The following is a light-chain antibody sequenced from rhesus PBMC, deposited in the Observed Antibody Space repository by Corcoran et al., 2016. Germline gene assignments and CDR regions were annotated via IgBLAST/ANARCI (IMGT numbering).Light chain of an antibody. Sequence: DIQMTQSPSSLSASVGDRVSITCQASHGISNWLAWYQQKPGKAPKLLIYAASSLQSGVPSRFSGSGPGTDFTRTISSLQPEDSEAYYCQQHSSHPDSFGQGTKVEIK. J-gene: IGKJ2*01. CDR3: QQHSSHPDS. CDR2: AAS. V-gene: IGKV1-33*02. CDR1: HGISNW.